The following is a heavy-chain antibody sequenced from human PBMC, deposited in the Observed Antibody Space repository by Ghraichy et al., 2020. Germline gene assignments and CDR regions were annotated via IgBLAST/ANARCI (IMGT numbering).Heavy chain of an antibody. CDR1: GFTFSNYA. Sequence: GGSLRLSCAASGFTFSNYAMHWVRQAPGKGLEYVSAISSDGGSTYYASSVKGRFTISRDNSKNTLYLQMGSLRAEDMAVYYCARATYDLWSGYKDWGQGTLVTVSS. D-gene: IGHD3-3*01. V-gene: IGHV3-64*01. CDR2: ISSDGGST. J-gene: IGHJ4*02. CDR3: ARATYDLWSGYKD.